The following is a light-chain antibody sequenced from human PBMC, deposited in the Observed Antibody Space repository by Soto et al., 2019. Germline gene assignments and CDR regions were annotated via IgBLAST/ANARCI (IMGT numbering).Light chain of an antibody. J-gene: IGKJ5*01. V-gene: IGKV1-39*01. CDR1: PSISIY. Sequence: DIQSNPSLSSRSASVGARVTITRLAIPSISIYLNWYQLKPGKAPNLLMYGASYLKSGVPTRFSGSGSGTDFTLTISSLKTEDFAIYYCQQTYTTPEITFGPGTRLEIK. CDR2: GAS. CDR3: QQTYTTPEIT.